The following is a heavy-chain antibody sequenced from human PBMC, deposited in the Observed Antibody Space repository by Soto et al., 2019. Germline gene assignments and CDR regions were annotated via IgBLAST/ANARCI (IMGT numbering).Heavy chain of an antibody. CDR3: VKDFRGGYDWSHD. Sequence: EVQLLESGGDLVQPGGSLRLSCAASGFTFSNYAMSWVRPAPGQGLEWVSLIRGSGGPTNYADSVKGRFTVSRDNSKNMLFLQMNSRRVEDTAVYYCVKDFRGGYDWSHDWGQGTLVTVSS. J-gene: IGHJ4*02. D-gene: IGHD5-12*01. CDR1: GFTFSNYA. CDR2: IRGSGGPT. V-gene: IGHV3-23*01.